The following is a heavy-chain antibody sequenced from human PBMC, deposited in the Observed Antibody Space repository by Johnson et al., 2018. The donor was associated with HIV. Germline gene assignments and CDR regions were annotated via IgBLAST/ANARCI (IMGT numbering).Heavy chain of an antibody. CDR2: ISSNGGST. D-gene: IGHD2-15*01. Sequence: VQLVESGGGLVQPGGSLRLSCAASGFTFSSYAMHWVRQAPGKGLEYVSAISSNGGSTYYANSVKGRFTISRDHSNNRLYLQMNSLRAEDTAIYYCEGYCSGGACYSGVSAFDVWGHGTMVTVSS. J-gene: IGHJ3*01. V-gene: IGHV3-64*01. CDR3: EGYCSGGACYSGVSAFDV. CDR1: GFTFSSYA.